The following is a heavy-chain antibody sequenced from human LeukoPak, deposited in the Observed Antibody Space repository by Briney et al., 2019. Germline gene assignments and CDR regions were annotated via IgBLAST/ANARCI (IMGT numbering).Heavy chain of an antibody. Sequence: ASVKVSCKASGYTFTGYYMHWVRQAPGQGLEWMGIINPSGGSTSYAQKFQGRVTMTRDMSTSTVYMELSSLRSEDTAVYYCARSSIAARYYFDYWGQGTLVTVSS. CDR2: INPSGGST. V-gene: IGHV1-46*01. CDR3: ARSSIAARYYFDY. J-gene: IGHJ4*02. D-gene: IGHD6-6*01. CDR1: GYTFTGYY.